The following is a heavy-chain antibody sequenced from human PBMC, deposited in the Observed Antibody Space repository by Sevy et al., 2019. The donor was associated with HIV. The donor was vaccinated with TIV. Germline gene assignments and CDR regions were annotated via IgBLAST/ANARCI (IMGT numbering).Heavy chain of an antibody. CDR3: ALERLSSDVAEYFQN. J-gene: IGHJ1*01. CDR1: GFTFNRYS. V-gene: IGHV3-30-3*01. D-gene: IGHD1-1*01. CDR2: ISFDATNK. Sequence: GGSLRLSCAASGFTFNRYSMHWVRQAPGKGLEWVATISFDATNKHYPDSVKGRFTISRANFQNSLFLQMDSLRPEDTAVYYCALERLSSDVAEYFQNWGQGTLVPVSS.